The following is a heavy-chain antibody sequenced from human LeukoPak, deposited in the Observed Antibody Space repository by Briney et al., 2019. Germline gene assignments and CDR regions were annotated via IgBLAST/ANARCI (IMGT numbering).Heavy chain of an antibody. D-gene: IGHD6-19*01. V-gene: IGHV3-23*01. Sequence: GGSLRLSCTPSGFTFSSHAMSWVRQAPGKGLEWVSAISGSGGSTYYADSVKGRFTISRDNSKNTLYLQMNSLRAEDTAVYYCAKLTAHSSGWFDYWGQGTLVTVSS. J-gene: IGHJ4*02. CDR1: GFTFSSHA. CDR2: ISGSGGST. CDR3: AKLTAHSSGWFDY.